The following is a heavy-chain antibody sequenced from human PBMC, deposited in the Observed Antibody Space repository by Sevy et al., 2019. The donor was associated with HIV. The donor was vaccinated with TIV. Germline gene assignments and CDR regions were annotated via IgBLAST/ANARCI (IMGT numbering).Heavy chain of an antibody. V-gene: IGHV1-18*01. CDR1: GYTFTSYG. D-gene: IGHD3-3*01. Sequence: ASVKVSCKASGYTFTSYGISWVRQAPGQGLEWMGWISAYNGNTNYAQKLQGRVTMTTDTSTSTAYMELRSLRSDDTAVYYCARDRGFLRFLEWSPSTDYYGMDVWGQGTTVTVSS. CDR2: ISAYNGNT. J-gene: IGHJ6*02. CDR3: ARDRGFLRFLEWSPSTDYYGMDV.